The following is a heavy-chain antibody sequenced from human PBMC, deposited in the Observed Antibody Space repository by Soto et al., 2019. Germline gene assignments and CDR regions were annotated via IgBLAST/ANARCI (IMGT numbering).Heavy chain of an antibody. CDR2: ISGSADST. CDR3: AKVLIGGSGSSRYMGV. D-gene: IGHD3-10*01. J-gene: IGHJ6*03. V-gene: IGHV3-23*01. Sequence: EVHLLESGGGLVQPGGSLSLSCAASGFTFSSYAMSWVRQAPGKGLEWVSAISGSADSTSYADSVKGRFTISRDNSKNTLYLRMNSLRAEDTAVYYCAKVLIGGSGSSRYMGVWGKGSTFTVSS. CDR1: GFTFSSYA.